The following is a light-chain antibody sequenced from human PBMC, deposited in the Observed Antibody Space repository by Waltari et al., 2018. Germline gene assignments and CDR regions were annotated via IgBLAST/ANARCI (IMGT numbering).Light chain of an antibody. CDR2: GAL. CDR1: QRFNSGY. V-gene: IGKV3-20*01. CDR3: QQYASSPRT. J-gene: IGKJ1*01. Sequence: DIVLTQSPGTLSLSPGERATPSCTASQRFNSGYLAWYQHKPGQAPRLLIYGALYRASGIPDRFSGAGSGTDFTLTISRLEPEDFSVYYCQQYASSPRTFGQGTKVEI.